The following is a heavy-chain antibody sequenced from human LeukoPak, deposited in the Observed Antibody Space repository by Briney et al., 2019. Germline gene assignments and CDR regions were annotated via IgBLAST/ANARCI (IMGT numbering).Heavy chain of an antibody. V-gene: IGHV3-23*01. Sequence: GGSLRLSCAASGFTFTAYAMSWVRQAPGKGLEWIASVSGNGLTTYYPDSVKGRFTISRDNSKNAVFLQMNSLRPEDTAVYYCAKPPKYSGSYHRASWFDPWGQGTLVTVSS. D-gene: IGHD1-26*01. CDR2: VSGNGLTT. J-gene: IGHJ5*02. CDR1: GFTFTAYA. CDR3: AKPPKYSGSYHRASWFDP.